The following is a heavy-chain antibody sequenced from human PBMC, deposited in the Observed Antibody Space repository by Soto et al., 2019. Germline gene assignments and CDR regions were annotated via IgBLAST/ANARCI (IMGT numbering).Heavy chain of an antibody. J-gene: IGHJ4*02. CDR1: GFTFSSYA. V-gene: IGHV3-30*03. D-gene: IGHD6-13*01. CDR3: ALALVEVSPANYDY. CDR2: ISYDGSDK. Sequence: GGSLRLSCAASGFTFSSYAMHWVRQAPGKGLEWVAVISYDGSDKYYADSVKGRFTISRDNSKNTLNLQMNSLRADDTAVYYCALALVEVSPANYDYWGQGTLVTVSS.